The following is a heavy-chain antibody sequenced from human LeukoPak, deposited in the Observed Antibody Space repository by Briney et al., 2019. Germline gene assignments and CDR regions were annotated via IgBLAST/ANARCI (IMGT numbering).Heavy chain of an antibody. CDR1: GFSLSTSGMC. J-gene: IGHJ4*02. CDR2: IDWDDDK. V-gene: IGHV2-70*11. CDR3: ARIAAAGTGFDY. Sequence: ESGPTLVNPTQTLTLTCTLSGFSLSTSGMCVSWIRQPPGKALEWLARIDWDDDKYYSTSLKTRLTISKDTSKNHVVLTTTNMDPVDTATYYCARIAAAGTGFDYWGQGTLVTVSS. D-gene: IGHD6-13*01.